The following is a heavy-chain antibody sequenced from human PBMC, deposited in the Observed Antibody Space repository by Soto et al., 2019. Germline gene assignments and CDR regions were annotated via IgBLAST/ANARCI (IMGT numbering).Heavy chain of an antibody. CDR3: ARDGRLMLRGFSFYNGMDV. J-gene: IGHJ6*02. Sequence: SETLSLTCTVSGASISVYSWSWIRQPPGKGLEWIGYIYYSGSTNYNPSLKSRVAISVDTSKNQFSLNLTSVTVGDTAVYFCARDGRLMLRGFSFYNGMDVWGQRTTVTVSS. V-gene: IGHV4-59*01. CDR1: GASISVYS. CDR2: IYYSGST. D-gene: IGHD3-10*01.